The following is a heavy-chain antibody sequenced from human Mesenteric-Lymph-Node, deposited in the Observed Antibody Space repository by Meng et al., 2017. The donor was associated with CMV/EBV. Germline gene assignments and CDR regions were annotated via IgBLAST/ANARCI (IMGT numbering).Heavy chain of an antibody. J-gene: IGHJ4*02. Sequence: LSLTCAASGFTFSSYGMHWVRQAPGKGLEWVAVIWYDGSNKYYADSVKGRFTISRDNSKNTLYLQMNSLRAEDTAVYYCARGPSRYCSGGSCSHYFDYWGQGTLVTVSS. CDR2: IWYDGSNK. V-gene: IGHV3-33*01. CDR1: GFTFSSYG. CDR3: ARGPSRYCSGGSCSHYFDY. D-gene: IGHD2-15*01.